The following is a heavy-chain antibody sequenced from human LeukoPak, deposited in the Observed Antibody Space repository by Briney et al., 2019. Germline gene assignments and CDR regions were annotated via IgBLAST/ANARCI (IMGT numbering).Heavy chain of an antibody. CDR2: IYYSGST. CDR1: GGSISSGAYY. J-gene: IGHJ6*02. D-gene: IGHD3-3*01. Sequence: PSETLSLTCTVSGGSISSGAYYWSWIRQPPGKGLEWIGYIYYSGSTYYNPSLKSQVTISVDTSKNQFSLKLSSVTAADTAVYYCAVMRLSITIFGVVNGVEGMDVWGQGTTVTVSS. CDR3: AVMRLSITIFGVVNGVEGMDV. V-gene: IGHV4-30-4*01.